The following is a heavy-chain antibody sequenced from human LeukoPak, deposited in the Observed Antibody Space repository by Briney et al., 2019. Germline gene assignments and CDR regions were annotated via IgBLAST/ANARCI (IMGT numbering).Heavy chain of an antibody. D-gene: IGHD1-1*01. Sequence: GGSLRLSSAVSGFNFISYSMNWVRQAPGKGLEWISYISSSSSTMYYADSVKGRFTISRDNAKNSLYLQMNSLRAEDTALYYCARLRTTGTFDYWGQGTLVTVSS. J-gene: IGHJ4*02. CDR1: GFNFISYS. V-gene: IGHV3-48*04. CDR2: ISSSSSTM. CDR3: ARLRTTGTFDY.